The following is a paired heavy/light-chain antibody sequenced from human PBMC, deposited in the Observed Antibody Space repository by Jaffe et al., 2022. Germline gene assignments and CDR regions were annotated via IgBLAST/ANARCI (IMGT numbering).Heavy chain of an antibody. CDR1: GYSISSGYY. V-gene: IGHV4-38-2*01. D-gene: IGHD3-22*01. CDR2: IYHSGST. J-gene: IGHJ5*02. Sequence: QVQLQESGPGLVKPSETLSLTCAVSGYSISSGYYWGWIRQPPGKGLEWIGSIYHSGSTYYNPSLKSRVTISVDTSKNQFSLKLSSVTAADTAVYYCARVVPGDSSGYYYPTGWFDPWGQGTLVTVSS. CDR3: ARVVPGDSSGYYYPTGWFDP.
Light chain of an antibody. V-gene: IGKV3-20*01. Sequence: EIVLTQSPGTLSLSPGERATLSCRASQSVSSSYLAWYQQKPGQAPRLLIYGASSRATGIPDRFSGSGSGTDFTLTISRLEPEDFAVYYCQQYGSSITFGQGTRLEIK. J-gene: IGKJ5*01. CDR1: QSVSSSY. CDR2: GAS. CDR3: QQYGSSIT.